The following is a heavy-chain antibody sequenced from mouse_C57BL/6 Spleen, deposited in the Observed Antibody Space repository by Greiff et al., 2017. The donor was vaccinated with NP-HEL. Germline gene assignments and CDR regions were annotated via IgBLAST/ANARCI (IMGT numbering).Heavy chain of an antibody. V-gene: IGHV1-15*01. CDR1: GYTFTDYE. Sequence: QVQLQQSGAELVRPGASVTLSCKASGYTFTDYEMHWVKQTPVHGLEWIGAIDPETGGTAYNQKFKGKAILTADKSSSTAYMELRSLTSEDSAVYYCTRGLGRDYYAMDYWGQGTSVTVSS. J-gene: IGHJ4*01. CDR3: TRGLGRDYYAMDY. D-gene: IGHD4-1*01. CDR2: IDPETGGT.